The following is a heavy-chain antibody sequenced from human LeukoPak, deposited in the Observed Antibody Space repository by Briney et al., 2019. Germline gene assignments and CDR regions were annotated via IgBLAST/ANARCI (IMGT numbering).Heavy chain of an antibody. D-gene: IGHD1-26*01. CDR3: ARRGYHDYSGFDY. CDR1: GFTFSSYE. V-gene: IGHV3-48*03. CDR2: ISSSGSTI. J-gene: IGHJ4*02. Sequence: GGSLRLSCAASGFTFSSYEMNWVRQAPGKGLEWVSYISSSGSTIYYADSVKGRFTISRDNSKNSLYLQMKSLRAEDTALYYCARRGYHDYSGFDYWGQGTLVTVSS.